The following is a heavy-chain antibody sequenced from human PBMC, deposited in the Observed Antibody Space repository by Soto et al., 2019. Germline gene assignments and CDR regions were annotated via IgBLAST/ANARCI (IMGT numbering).Heavy chain of an antibody. CDR2: IYWNDDK. J-gene: IGHJ4*02. CDR1: GFSLSTSGVG. Sequence: SGPTLVNPTQTLTLTCTLSGFSLSTSGVGVGWIRQPPGKALEWLAFIYWNDDKRYSPSLKGRLTITKGTAKNQVVLTKTNMDPVDTATHYSAHSGTSWYGGYLDYWGQGTLVTISS. V-gene: IGHV2-5*01. CDR3: AHSGTSWYGGYLDY. D-gene: IGHD6-13*01.